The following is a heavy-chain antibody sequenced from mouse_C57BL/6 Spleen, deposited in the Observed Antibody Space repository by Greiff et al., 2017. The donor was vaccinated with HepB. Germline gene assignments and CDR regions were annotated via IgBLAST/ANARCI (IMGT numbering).Heavy chain of an antibody. CDR2: ISDGGSYT. D-gene: IGHD2-4*01. V-gene: IGHV5-4*01. CDR3: ARDMGGLRRLFDY. Sequence: EVKVVESGGGLVKPGGSLKLSCAASGFTFSSYAMSWVRQTPEKRLEWVATISDGGSYTYYPDNVKGRFTISRDNAKNNLYLQMSHLKSEDTAMYYCARDMGGLRRLFDYWGQGTTLTVSS. J-gene: IGHJ2*01. CDR1: GFTFSSYA.